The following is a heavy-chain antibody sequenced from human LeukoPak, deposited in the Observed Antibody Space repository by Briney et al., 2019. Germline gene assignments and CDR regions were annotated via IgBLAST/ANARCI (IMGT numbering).Heavy chain of an antibody. CDR2: IYYSGST. D-gene: IGHD3-22*01. J-gene: IGHJ4*02. CDR3: AAHYYDSSGYPYYFDY. Sequence: SETLSLTCTVSGGSISSYYWSWIRQPPGKGLEWIGYIYYSGSTNYNPSLKSRVTISVNTSKNQFSLKLSCVTAADTAVYYCAAHYYDSSGYPYYFDYWGQGTLVTVSS. CDR1: GGSISSYY. V-gene: IGHV4-59*01.